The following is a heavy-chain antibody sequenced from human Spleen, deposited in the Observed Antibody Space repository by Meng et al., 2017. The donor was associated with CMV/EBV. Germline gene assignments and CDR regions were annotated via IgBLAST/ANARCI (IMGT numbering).Heavy chain of an antibody. V-gene: IGHV3-21*01. CDR1: GFTFSSYS. Sequence: GESLKISCAASGFTFSSYSMNWVRQAPGKGLEWVSSISSSSSYIYYADSVKGRFTISRDNAKNSLYLQMNSLRAEDTAVYYCARDRDTIFGGMDVWGQGTTVTVSS. D-gene: IGHD3-3*01. CDR3: ARDRDTIFGGMDV. CDR2: ISSSSSYI. J-gene: IGHJ6*02.